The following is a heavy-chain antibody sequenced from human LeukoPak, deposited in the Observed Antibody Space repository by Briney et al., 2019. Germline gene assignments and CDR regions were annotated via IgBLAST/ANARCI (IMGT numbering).Heavy chain of an antibody. CDR2: ISSSSSTI. D-gene: IGHD4-17*01. CDR3: TNYGVYTGYYFMDV. Sequence: GGSLRLSCAASGFTFSSYYMNWVRQAPGKGLEWVSYISSSSSTIYYADSVKGRFTISRDNARNSLYLQMNSLRAEDTAVYYCTNYGVYTGYYFMDVWGKGTTVTVSS. J-gene: IGHJ6*03. CDR1: GFTFSSYY. V-gene: IGHV3-48*01.